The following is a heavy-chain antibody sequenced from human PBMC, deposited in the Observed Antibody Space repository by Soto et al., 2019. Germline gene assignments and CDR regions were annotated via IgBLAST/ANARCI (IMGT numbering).Heavy chain of an antibody. Sequence: PGGSLRLSCAASGFTFTNAWINWVRQAPGKGLEWVGRIKSKTDGGTTDYAEPVKGRFAISRDDSNNMVYLQMNSLKIEDTAVYYCTTDSYSTIIIVGFDYWGHGTLVTVSS. CDR3: TTDSYSTIIIVGFDY. J-gene: IGHJ4*01. D-gene: IGHD2-8*01. CDR2: IKSKTDGGTT. CDR1: GFTFTNAW. V-gene: IGHV3-15*07.